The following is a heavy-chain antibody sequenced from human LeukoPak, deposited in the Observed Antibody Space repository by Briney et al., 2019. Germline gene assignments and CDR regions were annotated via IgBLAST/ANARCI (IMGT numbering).Heavy chain of an antibody. CDR2: ISWNSKNI. CDR1: GFTFDDYA. J-gene: IGHJ6*02. V-gene: IGHV3-9*01. D-gene: IGHD3-22*01. CDR3: AKGNRDSSGFYYYYGMDV. Sequence: GGSLRLSCAASGFTFDDYAMFWVRQAPGKGLEWVSGISWNSKNIGYAASVKGRFTISRDNAKNSLYLQMNSLRAEDTAFYYCAKGNRDSSGFYYYYGMDVWGQGATVTVSS.